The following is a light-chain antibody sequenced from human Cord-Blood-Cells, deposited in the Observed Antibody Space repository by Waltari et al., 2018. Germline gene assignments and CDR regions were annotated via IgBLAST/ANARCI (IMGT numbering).Light chain of an antibody. Sequence: QSALTQPRSVSGSPGQSVTISCTGTSSDVGGYNYVSWYQQHPGKAPKLMFYDVSQRPSGVTDRFTGSKSGNTASLTISGLQAEDEADYYCCSHAGSYTYYVFGTGTKVTVL. CDR2: DVS. CDR3: CSHAGSYTYYV. V-gene: IGLV2-11*01. CDR1: SSDVGGYNY. J-gene: IGLJ1*01.